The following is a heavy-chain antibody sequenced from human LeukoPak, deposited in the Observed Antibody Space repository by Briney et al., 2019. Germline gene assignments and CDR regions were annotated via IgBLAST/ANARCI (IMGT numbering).Heavy chain of an antibody. V-gene: IGHV1-69*13. CDR3: ARSPPAFYCSSTSCRAMDV. Sequence: SVKVSCKASGGTFSSYAISWVRQAPGQGLEWMGGIIPIFGTANYAQRFQGRVTITADESTSTAYMELSSLRSEDTAVYYCARSPPAFYCSSTSCRAMDVWGKGTTVTVSS. D-gene: IGHD2-2*01. J-gene: IGHJ6*03. CDR1: GGTFSSYA. CDR2: IIPIFGTA.